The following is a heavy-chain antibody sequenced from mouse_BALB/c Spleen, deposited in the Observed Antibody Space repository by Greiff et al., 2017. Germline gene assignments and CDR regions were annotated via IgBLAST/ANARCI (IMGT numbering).Heavy chain of an antibody. J-gene: IGHJ1*01. V-gene: IGHV5-12-2*01. CDR1: GFTFSSYT. CDR3: ARHGYGNYVDWYLDV. CDR2: ISNGGGST. D-gene: IGHD2-10*02. Sequence: EVHLVESGGGLVQPGGSLKLSCAASGFTFSSYTMSWVRQTPEKRLEWVAYISNGGGSTYYPDTVKGRFTISRDNAKNTLYLQMSSLKSEDTAMYYCARHGYGNYVDWYLDVWGAGTTVTVSS.